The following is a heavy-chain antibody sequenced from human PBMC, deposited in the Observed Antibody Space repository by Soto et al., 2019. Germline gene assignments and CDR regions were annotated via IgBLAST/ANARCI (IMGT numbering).Heavy chain of an antibody. J-gene: IGHJ6*04. V-gene: IGHV4-61*01. CDR2: IYYSGST. Sequence: SETLSLTCTVSGGSVTSGSYYWSWIRQPPGKGLEWIGYIYYSGSTNYNPSLKSRVIISVDTSKNQFSLKLSSVTAADTAVYYCVREESGGYYYYGMDVWGKGTTVTVSS. CDR3: VREESGGYYYYGMDV. D-gene: IGHD2-15*01. CDR1: GGSVTSGSYY.